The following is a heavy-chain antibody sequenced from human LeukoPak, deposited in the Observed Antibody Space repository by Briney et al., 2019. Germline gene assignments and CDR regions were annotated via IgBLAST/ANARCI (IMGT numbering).Heavy chain of an antibody. V-gene: IGHV5-51*01. Sequence: GESLKISCKGSGYSFTSYWIGWVRQMPGKGLEWMGIIYPGDSDTRYSPSFQGQVTISADKTISTAYLQWSSLKASDTAMYYCARHLTPRITGTTRDAFDIWGQGTMVTVSS. CDR1: GYSFTSYW. CDR3: ARHLTPRITGTTRDAFDI. J-gene: IGHJ3*02. D-gene: IGHD1-7*01. CDR2: IYPGDSDT.